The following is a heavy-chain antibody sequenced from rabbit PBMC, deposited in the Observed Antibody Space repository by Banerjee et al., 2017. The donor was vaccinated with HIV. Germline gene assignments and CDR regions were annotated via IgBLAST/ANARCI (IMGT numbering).Heavy chain of an antibody. V-gene: IGHV1S45*01. CDR2: INSNTGNT. CDR1: GIDISRYNM. D-gene: IGHD7-1*01. CDR3: MRYGTGWADNV. J-gene: IGHJ5*02. Sequence: QEQLEESGGDLVKPEGSLTLPCKASGIDISRYNMQWVRQSPEKGLEWIACINSNTGNTVYASWAKGPFTISKTSSATVTLKMTSLTAADTATYFCMRYGTGWADNVWGPGTLVTVS.